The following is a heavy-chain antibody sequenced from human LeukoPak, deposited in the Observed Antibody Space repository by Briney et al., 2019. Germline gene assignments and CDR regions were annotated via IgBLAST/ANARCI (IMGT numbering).Heavy chain of an antibody. CDR2: ISASGGST. CDR1: GFTFRSYA. V-gene: IGHV3-23*01. D-gene: IGHD6-13*01. J-gene: IGHJ4*02. CDR3: AKVSTDGSNYVDY. Sequence: GGSLRLSCAASGFTFRSYAMSWVRQAPGRGLEWVSLISASGGSTFHADSVKGRFTISRDNSKSTLYLQMNSLRAEDTAVYYCAKVSTDGSNYVDYWGQGTLVTVSS.